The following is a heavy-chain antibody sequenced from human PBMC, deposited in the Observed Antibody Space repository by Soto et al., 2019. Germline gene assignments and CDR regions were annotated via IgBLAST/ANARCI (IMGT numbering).Heavy chain of an antibody. CDR3: ARDRIIAARRRTSYFDY. CDR1: GFTFSSYS. V-gene: IGHV3-21*01. Sequence: PGGSLRLSCAASGFTFSSYSMNWVRQAPGKGLEWVSSISSSSSYIYYADSVKGRFTISRDNAKNSLYLQMNSLRAEDTAVYYCARDRIIAARRRTSYFDYWGQGTLVTVSS. CDR2: ISSSSSYI. D-gene: IGHD6-6*01. J-gene: IGHJ4*02.